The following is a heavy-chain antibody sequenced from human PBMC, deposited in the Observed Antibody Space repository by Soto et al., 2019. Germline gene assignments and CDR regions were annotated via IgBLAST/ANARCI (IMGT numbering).Heavy chain of an antibody. V-gene: IGHV3-33*01. J-gene: IGHJ4*02. CDR1: GFTFSSYG. D-gene: IGHD6-13*01. Sequence: QVQLVESGGGVVQPGRSLRLSCAASGFTFSSYGMHWVRQAPGKGLEWVAVIWYDESNKYYADSVKGRFTISRDNSKNTLYLQMNSRRAEDTAVYYCVRWGIAAGDYWGQGTLVTVSS. CDR3: VRWGIAAGDY. CDR2: IWYDESNK.